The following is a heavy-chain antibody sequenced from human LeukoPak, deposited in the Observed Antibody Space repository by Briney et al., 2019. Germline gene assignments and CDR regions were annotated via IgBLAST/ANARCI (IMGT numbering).Heavy chain of an antibody. CDR2: LSAYNGNT. V-gene: IGHV1-18*04. J-gene: IGHJ4*02. CDR1: GYTFTSYY. Sequence: ASVKVSCKASGYTFTSYYMHWVRQAPGQGLEWMGWLSAYNGNTNYAQKLQGRVTMTTDTSTSTAYMELRSLRSADTAVYYCARDFHGDFDYWGQGTLVTVSS. CDR3: ARDFHGDFDY. D-gene: IGHD4-17*01.